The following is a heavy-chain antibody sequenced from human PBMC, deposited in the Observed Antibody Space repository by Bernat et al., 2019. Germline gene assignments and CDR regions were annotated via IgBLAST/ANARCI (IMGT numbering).Heavy chain of an antibody. CDR1: GFTFSSYW. V-gene: IGHV3-7*03. D-gene: IGHD5-18*01. CDR3: ARSLSDTATLPHYYYGMDV. Sequence: EVQLVESGGGLVQPGGSLRLSCAASGFTFSSYWMSWVRQAPGKGLEWVANIKQDGSEKDYVDSVKGRFTISRDNAKNSLYLQMNSLRAEDTAVYYCARSLSDTATLPHYYYGMDVWGQGTTVTVSS. J-gene: IGHJ6*02. CDR2: IKQDGSEK.